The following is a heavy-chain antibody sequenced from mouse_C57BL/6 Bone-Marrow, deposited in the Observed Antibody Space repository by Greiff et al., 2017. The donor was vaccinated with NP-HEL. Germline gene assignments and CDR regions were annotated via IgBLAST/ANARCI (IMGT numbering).Heavy chain of an antibody. J-gene: IGHJ2*01. D-gene: IGHD2-4*01. Sequence: QVQLQQPGAELVMPGASVKLSCKASGYTFTSYWMHWVKQRPGQGLEWIGEIDPSDSYTNYNQKFKGKSTLTVDKSSSTAYMQLSSLTSKDSAVYYCARSNYYDYDCYFDYWGQGTTLTVSS. CDR3: ARSNYYDYDCYFDY. V-gene: IGHV1-69*01. CDR1: GYTFTSYW. CDR2: IDPSDSYT.